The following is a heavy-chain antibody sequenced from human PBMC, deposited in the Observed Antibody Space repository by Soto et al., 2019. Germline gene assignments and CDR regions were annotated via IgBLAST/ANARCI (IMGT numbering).Heavy chain of an antibody. CDR1: GYTFTSYD. Sequence: ASVKVSCKASGYTFTSYDINWVRQATGQGLEWMGWMNPNSGNTGYAQKFQGRVTMTRNTSISTAYMELSSLRSEDTAVYYCARSFYYYYGMDVWGQGTTVTVSS. J-gene: IGHJ6*02. CDR2: MNPNSGNT. V-gene: IGHV1-8*01. CDR3: ARSFYYYYGMDV.